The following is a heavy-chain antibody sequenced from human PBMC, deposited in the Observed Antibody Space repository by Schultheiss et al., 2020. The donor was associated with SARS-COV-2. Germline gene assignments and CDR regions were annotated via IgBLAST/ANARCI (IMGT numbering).Heavy chain of an antibody. V-gene: IGHV3-30*01. CDR2: ISYDGSNK. J-gene: IGHJ6*02. D-gene: IGHD3-22*01. CDR3: ARVGSDYYDSSGQSIKYYGMDV. CDR1: GFTFSSYA. Sequence: GESLKISCAASGFTFSSYAMHWVRQDPGKGLEWVAVISYDGSNKYYADSVKGRFTISRDNSKNTLYLQMNSLRAEDTAVYYCARVGSDYYDSSGQSIKYYGMDVWGQGTTVTVSS.